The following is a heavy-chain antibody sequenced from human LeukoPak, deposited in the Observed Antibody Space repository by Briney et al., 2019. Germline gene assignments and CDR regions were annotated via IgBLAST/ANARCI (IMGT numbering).Heavy chain of an antibody. J-gene: IGHJ4*02. CDR3: ARDLFSSGPRYYFDY. CDR1: GGTFSSYA. Sequence: GASVKVSCKASGGTFSSYAISWVRQAPGQGLEWMGGIIPIFGTANYAQKFQGRVTITADESTSTAYMERSSLRSEDTAVYYCARDLFSSGPRYYFDYWGQGTLVTVSS. D-gene: IGHD6-19*01. V-gene: IGHV1-69*01. CDR2: IIPIFGTA.